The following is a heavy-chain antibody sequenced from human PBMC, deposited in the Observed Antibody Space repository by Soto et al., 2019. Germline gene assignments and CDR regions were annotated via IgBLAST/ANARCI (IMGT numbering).Heavy chain of an antibody. Sequence: SVKVSCKASGGTFSMYAISGVGQSGLQGLEWMGGIIPIFGTANYAQKFQGRVTITADESTSTAYMELSSLRSEDTAVYYCARWRRDFWSGYYFDYWGQGTLVTVSS. CDR2: IIPIFGTA. CDR1: GGTFSMYA. D-gene: IGHD3-3*01. V-gene: IGHV1-69*13. J-gene: IGHJ4*02. CDR3: ARWRRDFWSGYYFDY.